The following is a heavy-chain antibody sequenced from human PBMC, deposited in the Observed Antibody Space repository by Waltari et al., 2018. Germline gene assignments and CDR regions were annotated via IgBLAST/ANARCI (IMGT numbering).Heavy chain of an antibody. J-gene: IGHJ4*02. CDR2: IKRKSDGGRT. D-gene: IGHD3-3*01. CDR3: AIGVGDSEYDY. CDR1: GFTFRNAW. V-gene: IGHV3-15*01. Sequence: DVQLVESGGGLVKPGGSLRLSCVVSGFTFRNAWMTWVRQAPGKGLEWIGRIKRKSDGGRTDYGAPVKGRFSISRDDSENTLYLQMNSLKSDDTAKYYCAIGVGDSEYDYWGQGTLVTVSS.